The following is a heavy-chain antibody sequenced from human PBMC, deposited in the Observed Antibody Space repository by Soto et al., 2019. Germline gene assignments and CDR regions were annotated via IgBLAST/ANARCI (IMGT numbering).Heavy chain of an antibody. Sequence: GGSLRLSCAASGFTFSSHAMSWVRQAPGKGLEWVSAISGSGGSTYYADSVKGRFTISRDNSKNTLYLQMNSLRAEDTAVYYCAKLGPQGTTMIVVVIDYWGQGTLVTVFS. CDR2: ISGSGGST. D-gene: IGHD3-22*01. CDR3: AKLGPQGTTMIVVVIDY. CDR1: GFTFSSHA. V-gene: IGHV3-23*01. J-gene: IGHJ4*02.